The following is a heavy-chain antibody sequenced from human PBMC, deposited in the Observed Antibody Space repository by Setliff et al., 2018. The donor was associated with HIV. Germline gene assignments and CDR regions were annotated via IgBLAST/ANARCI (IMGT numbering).Heavy chain of an antibody. V-gene: IGHV1-2*06. J-gene: IGHJ3*02. CDR3: ARDYIHVFDI. Sequence: ASVKVSCKATGYTFTDNYIHWVRQAPGQGLEWMARINSASGGTNYAQNFQGSVTVTRDTSINTVYLEVNGLKSDDTAVYYCARDYIHVFDIWGQGTMVTVS. CDR2: INSASGGT. CDR1: GYTFTDNY.